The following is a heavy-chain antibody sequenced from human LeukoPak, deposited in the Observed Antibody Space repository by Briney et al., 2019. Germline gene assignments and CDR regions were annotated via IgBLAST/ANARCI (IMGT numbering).Heavy chain of an antibody. CDR1: GFTFSSYW. Sequence: GGSLRLSCAASGFTFSSYWMHWVRQVPGKGLVWVSRINRDGSSRRYVDYVMGRFTISRDNAKNTLYLQLDSLRAEDTAVYYCARGLAVAGSSWFDPWGQGTLVSVSS. D-gene: IGHD6-19*01. V-gene: IGHV3-74*01. CDR3: ARGLAVAGSSWFDP. J-gene: IGHJ5*02. CDR2: INRDGSSR.